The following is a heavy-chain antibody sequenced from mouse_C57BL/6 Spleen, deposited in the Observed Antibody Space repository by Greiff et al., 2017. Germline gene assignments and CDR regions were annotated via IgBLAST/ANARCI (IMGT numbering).Heavy chain of an antibody. Sequence: EVKLMESGGDLVKPGGSLKLSCAASGFTFSSYGMSWVRQTPDKRLEWVATISSGGSYTYYPDSVKGRFTISRDNAKNTLYLQMSSLKSEDTAMXYCAREAGRQLRLGDAMDYWGQGTSVTVSS. CDR3: AREAGRQLRLGDAMDY. CDR2: ISSGGSYT. J-gene: IGHJ4*01. CDR1: GFTFSSYG. D-gene: IGHD3-2*02. V-gene: IGHV5-6*01.